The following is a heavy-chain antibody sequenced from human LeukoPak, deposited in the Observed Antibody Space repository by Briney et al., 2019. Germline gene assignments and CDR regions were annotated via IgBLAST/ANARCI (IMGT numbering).Heavy chain of an antibody. CDR1: GFTFSSNG. D-gene: IGHD2-2*01. Sequence: GGSLRLSCVVSGFTFSSNGMHWVRQAPGKGLEWVSFIRYDGSNRYYADSVKGRFSISRDNSKNTLYLQMNSLRAEDTAVYYCVGTRTAPNFDYWGQGTLVTVSS. CDR2: IRYDGSNR. J-gene: IGHJ4*02. V-gene: IGHV3-30*02. CDR3: VGTRTAPNFDY.